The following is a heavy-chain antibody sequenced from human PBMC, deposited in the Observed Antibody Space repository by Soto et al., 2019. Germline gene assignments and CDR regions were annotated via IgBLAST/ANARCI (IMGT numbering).Heavy chain of an antibody. CDR1: GGSISSSNW. V-gene: IGHV4-4*02. J-gene: IGHJ4*02. CDR3: ARDSESCGGDCYYLAY. CDR2: IFHSGST. Sequence: SETLSLTCAVSGGSISSSNWWTWVRQPPGKGLEWVAEIFHSGSTNYNPSLKSRVTISVDKSKNQFSLKLTSVTAADTAVYYCARDSESCGGDCYYLAYWGQGTLVTVSS. D-gene: IGHD2-21*02.